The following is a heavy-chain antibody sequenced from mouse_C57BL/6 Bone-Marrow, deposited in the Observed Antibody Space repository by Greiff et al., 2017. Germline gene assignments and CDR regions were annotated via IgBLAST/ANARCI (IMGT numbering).Heavy chain of an antibody. CDR2: INYDGSST. V-gene: IGHV5-16*01. CDR3: ARVAYGSSSRYFDV. CDR1: GFTFSDYY. J-gene: IGHJ1*03. Sequence: EVNVVESEGGLVQPGSSMKLSCTASGFTFSDYYMAWVRQVPEKGLEWVANINYDGSSTYYLDSLKSRFIISRDNAKNILYLQMSSLKSEDTATYYCARVAYGSSSRYFDVWGTGTTVTVSS. D-gene: IGHD1-1*01.